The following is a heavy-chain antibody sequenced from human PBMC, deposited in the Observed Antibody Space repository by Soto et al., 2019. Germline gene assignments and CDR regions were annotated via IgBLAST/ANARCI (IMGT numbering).Heavy chain of an antibody. J-gene: IGHJ4*02. V-gene: IGHV1-24*01. CDR1: GYTLTELS. CDR2: FDPEDGET. Sequence: ASVKVSCKVSGYTLTELSMHWVRQAPGKGLEWMGGFDPEDGETIYAQKFQGRVTMTEDTSTDTAYMELSSLRSEDTAVYYCATISNYYDSSGYSYFDYWGQGTLVTGSS. CDR3: ATISNYYDSSGYSYFDY. D-gene: IGHD3-22*01.